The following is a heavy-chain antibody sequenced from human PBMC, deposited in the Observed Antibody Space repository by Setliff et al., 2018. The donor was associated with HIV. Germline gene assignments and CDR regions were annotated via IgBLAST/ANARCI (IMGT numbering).Heavy chain of an antibody. V-gene: IGHV4-39*07. CDR3: ARGPARAVARPGWLDP. CDR2: IHYGGFF. Sequence: PSETLSLTCTVSGGSFRSSRYYWGWIRQPPGKGLEWIGNIHYGGFFWYSPSLKSRVTISVDTSKNQFSLKLSSVTAADTAVYYCARGPARAVARPGWLDPWGQGTLVTVSS. D-gene: IGHD6-19*01. CDR1: GGSFRSSRYY. J-gene: IGHJ5*02.